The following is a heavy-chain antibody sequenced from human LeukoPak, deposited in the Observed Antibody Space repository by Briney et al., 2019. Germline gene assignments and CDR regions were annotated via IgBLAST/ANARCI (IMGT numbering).Heavy chain of an antibody. CDR2: ISGSGGST. CDR1: GFTFSSYA. J-gene: IGHJ4*02. Sequence: PGGSLRLSCAASGFTFSSYAMSWVRQAPGKGLEWVSAISGSGGSTYYADSVKGRFTISRDNSKNTLYLQMNSLRVEDTAVYYCASQRGRSSGWFDYWGQGTLVTVSS. CDR3: ASQRGRSSGWFDY. D-gene: IGHD6-19*01. V-gene: IGHV3-23*01.